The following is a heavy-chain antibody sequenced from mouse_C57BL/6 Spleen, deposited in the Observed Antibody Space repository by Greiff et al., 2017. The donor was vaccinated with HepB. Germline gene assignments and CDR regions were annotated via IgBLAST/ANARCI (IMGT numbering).Heavy chain of an antibody. CDR3: ARSGDYDGYYAMDY. D-gene: IGHD2-4*01. Sequence: EVKLMESGPELVKPGASVKIPCKASGYTFTDYNMDWVKQSHGKSLEWIGDINPNNGGTIYNQKFKGKATLTVDKSSSTAYMELRSLTSEDTAVYYCARSGDYDGYYAMDYWGQGTSVTVSS. CDR1: GYTFTDYN. CDR2: INPNNGGT. J-gene: IGHJ4*01. V-gene: IGHV1-18*01.